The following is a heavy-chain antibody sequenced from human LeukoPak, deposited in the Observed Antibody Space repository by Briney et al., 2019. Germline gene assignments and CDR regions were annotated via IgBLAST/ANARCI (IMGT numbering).Heavy chain of an antibody. CDR3: ASTVGATPFDP. CDR1: GFTFSSYS. V-gene: IGHV3-48*01. J-gene: IGHJ5*02. Sequence: GGSLRLSCAASGFTFSSYSMNWVRQAPGKGLEWVSSISSSSSTIYYADSVKGRFTISRDNAKNSLYLQMNSLRAEDTAVYYCASTVGATPFDPWGQGTLVTVSS. D-gene: IGHD1-26*01. CDR2: ISSSSSTI.